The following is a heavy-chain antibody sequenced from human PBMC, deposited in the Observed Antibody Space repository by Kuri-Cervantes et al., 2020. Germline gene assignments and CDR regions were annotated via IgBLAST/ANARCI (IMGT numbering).Heavy chain of an antibody. D-gene: IGHD3-3*01. V-gene: IGHV1-24*01. CDR1: GYTLTELS. J-gene: IGHJ6*02. Sequence: ASVKVSCKVSGYTLTELSMHWVRQAPGKGLEWMGGFDPEDGETIYAQKFQGRVTITADESTSTAYMELSSLRSEDTAVYYCARDHRYDFWSGYYTRYYYYGMDVWGQGTTVTVSS. CDR3: ARDHRYDFWSGYYTRYYYYGMDV. CDR2: FDPEDGET.